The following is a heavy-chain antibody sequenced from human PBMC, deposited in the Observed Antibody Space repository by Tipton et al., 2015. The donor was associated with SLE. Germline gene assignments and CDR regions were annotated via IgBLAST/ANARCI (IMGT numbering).Heavy chain of an antibody. CDR3: AREHCSGGSCPYY. J-gene: IGHJ4*02. D-gene: IGHD2-15*01. V-gene: IGHV4-59*01. CDR1: GGSISSYY. Sequence: TLSLTCTVSGGSISSYYWSWIRQPPGKGLEWIGYIYYSGSTNYNPSLKSRVTISVDTSKNQFSLKLSSVTAADTAVYYCAREHCSGGSCPYYWGQGTLVTVSS. CDR2: IYYSGST.